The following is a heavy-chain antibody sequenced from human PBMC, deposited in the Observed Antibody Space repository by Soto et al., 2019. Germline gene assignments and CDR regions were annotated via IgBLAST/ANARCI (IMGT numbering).Heavy chain of an antibody. CDR2: IWYDGSNK. CDR3: ARDPSMAAAGDY. V-gene: IGHV3-33*01. CDR1: GFTFSSYG. J-gene: IGHJ4*02. Sequence: QVQLVESGGGVVQPGRSLRLSCAASGFTFSSYGMHWVRQAPGKGLEWVAVIWYDGSNKYYADSVKGRFTISRDKSKNPLYLQMNGPTAEDTAVYYCARDPSMAAAGDYWGQGTLVTVSS. D-gene: IGHD6-13*01.